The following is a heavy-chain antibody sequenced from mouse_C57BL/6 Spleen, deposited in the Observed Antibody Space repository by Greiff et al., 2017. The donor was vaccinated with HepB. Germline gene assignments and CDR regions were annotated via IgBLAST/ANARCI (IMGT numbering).Heavy chain of an antibody. CDR2: IDPETGGT. J-gene: IGHJ3*01. CDR3: TPIYDGYYTGFAY. Sequence: QVQLQQSGAELVRPGASVTLSCKASGYTFTDYEMHWVKQTPVHGLEWIGAIDPETGGTAYNQKFKGKAILTADKSSSTAYMELRSLTSEDSAVYYCTPIYDGYYTGFAYWGQGTLVTVSA. CDR1: GYTFTDYE. D-gene: IGHD2-3*01. V-gene: IGHV1-15*01.